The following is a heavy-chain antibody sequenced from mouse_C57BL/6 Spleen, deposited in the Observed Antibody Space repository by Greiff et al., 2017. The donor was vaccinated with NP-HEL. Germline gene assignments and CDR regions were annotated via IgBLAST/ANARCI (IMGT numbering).Heavy chain of an antibody. D-gene: IGHD1-1*01. V-gene: IGHV5-9-1*02. Sequence: EVQVVESGEGLVKPGGSLKLSCAASGFTFSSYAMSWVRQTPEKRLEWVAYISSGGDYIYYADTVKGRFTISRDNARNTLYLQMSSLKSEDTAMYYCTRDRDYGSSYAMDYWGQGTSVTVSS. CDR2: ISSGGDYI. CDR1: GFTFSSYA. CDR3: TRDRDYGSSYAMDY. J-gene: IGHJ4*01.